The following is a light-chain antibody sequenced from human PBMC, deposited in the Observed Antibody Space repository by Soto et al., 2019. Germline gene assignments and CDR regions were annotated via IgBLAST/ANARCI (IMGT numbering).Light chain of an antibody. Sequence: ETVMTQSPVTLSVSAGERVTLSCRASQSVGTKVAWFQQKPGQPPRLLIYRASTRATGVPGRFTASGSGADFALSISGLQSEDFAVYYCQQYGDWPVTFGGGAKVEIK. CDR1: QSVGTK. V-gene: IGKV3D-15*01. J-gene: IGKJ4*01. CDR3: QQYGDWPVT. CDR2: RAS.